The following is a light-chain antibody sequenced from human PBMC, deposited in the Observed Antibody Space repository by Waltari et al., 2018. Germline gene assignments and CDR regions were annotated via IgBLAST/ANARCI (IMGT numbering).Light chain of an antibody. CDR3: QAYFSVREGLT. CDR1: QPLYNS. J-gene: IGKJ3*01. CDR2: AAS. Sequence: DIQLTQSPSSLSASVGDRVTLTCRASQPLYNSLAWYQQKPGKAPKLLLYAASRLEIGVPSRFSGSGSGTDYTLTINSLQPEVFATYNCQAYFSVREGLTFGPGTKVEIK. V-gene: IGKV1-NL1*01.